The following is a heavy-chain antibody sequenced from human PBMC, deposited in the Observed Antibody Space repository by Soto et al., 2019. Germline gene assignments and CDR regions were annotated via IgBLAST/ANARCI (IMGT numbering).Heavy chain of an antibody. D-gene: IGHD6-19*01. CDR1: GYTFTGYY. V-gene: IGHV1-2*04. J-gene: IGHJ4*02. Sequence: ASVKVSCKASGYTFTGYYMHWVRQAPGQGLEWMGWINPNSGGTNYAQKFQGWVTMTRDTSISTAYMELSRLRSDDTAVYYCARDTSSGWYWDSFDYWGQGTLVTVSS. CDR2: INPNSGGT. CDR3: ARDTSSGWYWDSFDY.